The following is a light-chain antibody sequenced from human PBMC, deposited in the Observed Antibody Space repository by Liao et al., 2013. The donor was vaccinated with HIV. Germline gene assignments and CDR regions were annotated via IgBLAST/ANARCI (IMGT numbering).Light chain of an antibody. V-gene: IGLV3-21*04. CDR1: NIGGRS. Sequence: SYLLTQPSSVSVAPGTTATITCGGDNIGGRSVHWYQHKAGQAPHLVISYDNDRPSGIPARFSGSNSGNTATLTINRVEAGDEADYFCHVWDRTSDHPVFGGGTKLTVL. J-gene: IGLJ2*01. CDR2: YDN. CDR3: HVWDRTSDHPV.